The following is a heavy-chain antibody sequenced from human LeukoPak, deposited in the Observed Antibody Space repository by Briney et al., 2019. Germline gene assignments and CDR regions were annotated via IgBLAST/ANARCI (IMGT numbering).Heavy chain of an antibody. V-gene: IGHV3-66*01. CDR3: AMDTVTTPLDY. Sequence: GGSLRLSCAASGFTVSSNYMSWVRQAPGKGLEWVSGIYSGGSTYYADSVKGRFTISRDNSKNTLYLQMNSLRAEDTAVYYCAMDTVTTPLDYWGQGTLVTVSS. D-gene: IGHD4-17*01. CDR1: GFTVSSNY. J-gene: IGHJ4*02. CDR2: IYSGGST.